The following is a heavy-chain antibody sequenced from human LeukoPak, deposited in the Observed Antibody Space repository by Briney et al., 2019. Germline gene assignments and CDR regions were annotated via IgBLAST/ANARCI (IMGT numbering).Heavy chain of an antibody. CDR3: ARGLELGNAFDI. Sequence: ASVKVTCKASGYTFTSYDINWVRLATGQGLEWMGWMNPNSGNTGYAQKFQGRVTITRNTSISTAYMELSSLRSEDTAVYYCARGLELGNAFDIWGQGTMVTVSS. J-gene: IGHJ3*02. D-gene: IGHD7-27*01. CDR2: MNPNSGNT. CDR1: GYTFTSYD. V-gene: IGHV1-8*03.